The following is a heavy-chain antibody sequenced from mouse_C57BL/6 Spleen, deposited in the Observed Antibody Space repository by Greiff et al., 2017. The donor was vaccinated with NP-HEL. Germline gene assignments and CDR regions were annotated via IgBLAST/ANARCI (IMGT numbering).Heavy chain of an antibody. CDR2: INPNNGGT. Sequence: EVQLQESGPELVKPGASVKMSCKASGYTFTDYNMHWVKQSHGKSLEWIGYINPNNGGTSYNQKFKGKATLTVNKSSSTAYMELRSLTSEDSAVYYCARDVQLAWFAYWGQGTLVTVSA. CDR3: ARDVQLAWFAY. D-gene: IGHD4-1*02. V-gene: IGHV1-22*01. J-gene: IGHJ3*01. CDR1: GYTFTDYN.